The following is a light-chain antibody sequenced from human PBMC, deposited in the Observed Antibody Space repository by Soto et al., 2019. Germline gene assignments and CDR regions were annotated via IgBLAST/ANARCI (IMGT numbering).Light chain of an antibody. Sequence: DIQLTQSPSFLSASVGDRLTITCRASQDIRSSLAWYQQKPGKAPNLLIYTVSTLQSGVPSRFSGSRSGTEFTLTFCSLQPEDFATYYCQQFNSSSFTFCGGTKVEI. CDR1: QDIRSS. J-gene: IGKJ4*01. CDR2: TVS. CDR3: QQFNSSSFT. V-gene: IGKV1-9*01.